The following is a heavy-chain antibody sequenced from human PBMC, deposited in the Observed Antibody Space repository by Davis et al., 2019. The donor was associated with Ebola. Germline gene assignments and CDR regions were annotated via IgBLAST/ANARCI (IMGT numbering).Heavy chain of an antibody. CDR1: GYSFANYW. J-gene: IGHJ4*02. Sequence: GESLKISCKGSGYSFANYWIGWVRQMPGKGLEWMGIIYPADSDTRYSPSFQGQVTISADESISTAYLQWSSLKASDTAMYYCATGYSSGWSDFWGQGTLVTVSS. V-gene: IGHV5-51*01. CDR3: ATGYSSGWSDF. CDR2: IYPADSDT. D-gene: IGHD6-19*01.